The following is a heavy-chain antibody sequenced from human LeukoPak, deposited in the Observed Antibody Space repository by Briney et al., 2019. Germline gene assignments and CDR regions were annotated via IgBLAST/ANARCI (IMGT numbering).Heavy chain of an antibody. D-gene: IGHD3/OR15-3a*01. CDR3: TTGWTSTAHDGY. CDR1: GLTFSSHW. J-gene: IGHJ4*02. Sequence: GGSLRLSCAASGLTFSSHWMNWVRQAPGKGLEWVGRIKSKKNGGTADHAAPVKGRFTMSRDDPKGTLYLQMNSLQTDDTAVYYCTTGWTSTAHDGYWGQGTLVTVSS. CDR2: IKSKKNGGTA. V-gene: IGHV3-15*07.